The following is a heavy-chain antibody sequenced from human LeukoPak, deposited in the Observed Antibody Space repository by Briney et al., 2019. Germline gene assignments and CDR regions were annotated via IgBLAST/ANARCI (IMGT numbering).Heavy chain of an antibody. V-gene: IGHV1-69*05. J-gene: IGHJ4*02. D-gene: IGHD6-19*01. Sequence: ASVKVSCKAAGGTFSSYAISWVRQAPGQGLEWMGGIIPIFATANYAQKLQGRVTMTTDTSTSTAYMELRSLRSDDTAVYYCASGSSGWYPDYWGQGTLVTVSS. CDR3: ASGSSGWYPDY. CDR2: IIPIFATA. CDR1: GGTFSSYA.